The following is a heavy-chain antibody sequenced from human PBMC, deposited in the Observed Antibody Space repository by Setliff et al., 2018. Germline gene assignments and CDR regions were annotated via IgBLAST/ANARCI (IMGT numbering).Heavy chain of an antibody. CDR2: IHNNGRI. D-gene: IGHD3-22*01. J-gene: IGHJ6*03. CDR3: ARWRVRDSGYYPRLSYMDV. CDR1: GASITSYY. Sequence: SETLSLTCSVSGASITSYYWSWIRQPPGKGLEWIAYIHNNGRIKYNPALKSRVTISLDTSKNQFSLNLNSATAADTAVYYCARWRVRDSGYYPRLSYMDVWGKGTTVTVSS. V-gene: IGHV4-4*08.